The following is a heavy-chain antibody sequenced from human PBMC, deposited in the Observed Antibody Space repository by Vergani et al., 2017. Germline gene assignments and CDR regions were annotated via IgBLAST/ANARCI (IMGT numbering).Heavy chain of an antibody. Sequence: QVQLVQSGAEVKKPGASVKVSCKTSGYTFTSYGISWVRQAPGQGLEWMGWISAYNGNTNYAQKLQGRVTMTTDTSTSTAYMELRSLRSDDTAVYYCARDPEIQDLDYYGSGSSHNWFDPWGQGTLVTVSS. V-gene: IGHV1-18*01. D-gene: IGHD3-10*01. J-gene: IGHJ5*02. CDR1: GYTFTSYG. CDR2: ISAYNGNT. CDR3: ARDPEIQDLDYYGSGSSHNWFDP.